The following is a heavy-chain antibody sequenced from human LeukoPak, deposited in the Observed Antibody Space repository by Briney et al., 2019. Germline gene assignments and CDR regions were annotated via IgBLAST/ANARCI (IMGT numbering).Heavy chain of an antibody. V-gene: IGHV1-18*01. CDR2: ISAYNGNT. CDR1: NYTFTNYG. J-gene: IGHJ3*02. CDR3: ARDEVKMATGAFDI. D-gene: IGHD5-24*01. Sequence: ASVKVSCKGSNYTFTNYGISWVRQAPGQGLEWMGWISAYNGNTNYAQKLQGRVTMTTDTSTSTAYMELRSLRSDDTAVYYCARDEVKMATGAFDIWGQGTMVTVSS.